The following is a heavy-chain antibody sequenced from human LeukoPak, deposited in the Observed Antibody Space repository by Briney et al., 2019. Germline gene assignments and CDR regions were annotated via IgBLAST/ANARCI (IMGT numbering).Heavy chain of an antibody. J-gene: IGHJ4*02. CDR2: IYYSGSP. V-gene: IGHV4-59*08. Sequence: KASETLSLTCTVSGGSISSYYWNWIRQPPGKGLEWIGYIYYSGSPNYNPSLESRVTISVDTSKSHFSLTLSSMTAADTALYYCARYDAAFNKGLFDFWGQGTLVTVSS. CDR1: GGSISSYY. D-gene: IGHD1-1*01. CDR3: ARYDAAFNKGLFDF.